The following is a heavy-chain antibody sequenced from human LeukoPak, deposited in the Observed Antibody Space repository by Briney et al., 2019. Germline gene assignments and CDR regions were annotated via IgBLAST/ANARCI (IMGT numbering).Heavy chain of an antibody. Sequence: GGSLRLSCAASGFTFSSYSMNWVRQAPGKGLEWVAVISYDGSNKYYADSVKGRFTISRDNSKNTLYLQMNSLRAEDTAVYYCARDPATIWSGYYPYYFDYWGQGTLVTVSS. CDR2: ISYDGSNK. D-gene: IGHD3-3*01. CDR3: ARDPATIWSGYYPYYFDY. V-gene: IGHV3-30*03. CDR1: GFTFSSYS. J-gene: IGHJ4*02.